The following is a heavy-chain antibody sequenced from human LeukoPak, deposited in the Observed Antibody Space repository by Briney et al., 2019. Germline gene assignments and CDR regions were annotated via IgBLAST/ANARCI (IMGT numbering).Heavy chain of an antibody. CDR2: ISYDGSNK. CDR1: GFTFSSYA. V-gene: IGHV3-30*04. J-gene: IGHJ4*02. D-gene: IGHD3-22*01. Sequence: GRSLRLSCAASGFTFSSYAMHWVRQAPGKGLEWVAVISYDGSNKYYADSVKGRFTISRDNSKNTLYLQMNSLRAEDTAVYYCARWNYYDSSGYPMFDYWGQGALVTVSS. CDR3: ARWNYYDSSGYPMFDY.